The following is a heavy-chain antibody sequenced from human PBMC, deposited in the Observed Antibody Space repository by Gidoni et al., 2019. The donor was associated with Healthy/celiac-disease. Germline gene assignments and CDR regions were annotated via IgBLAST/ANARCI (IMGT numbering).Heavy chain of an antibody. V-gene: IGHV1-46*01. CDR1: GYTFTSSY. CDR2: INPSGGST. Sequence: QVQLVQSGAEVKKPGASVKVSCKASGYTFTSSYMHWVRQAPGEGLEWMGIINPSGGSTSDEKKCQGRDTMTRETSTSTGYMERSSLRSEDTAVYYCARVSYGSGSYGYYYGMDVWGQGTTVTVSS. CDR3: ARVSYGSGSYGYYYGMDV. J-gene: IGHJ6*02. D-gene: IGHD3-10*01.